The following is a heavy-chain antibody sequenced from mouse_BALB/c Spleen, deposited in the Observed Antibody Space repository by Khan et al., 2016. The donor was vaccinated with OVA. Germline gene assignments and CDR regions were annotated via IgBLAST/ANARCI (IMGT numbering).Heavy chain of an antibody. D-gene: IGHD2-3*01. Sequence: EVQLQESGPGLVKPSQSLSLTCTVTGYSITSDYAWNWIRQFPGNKLEWMGYISSSGSTNYNPALKSRISLTRDTSKNQFCLQLNSVTTEDTTTYYCARDGSRYNYAMDNWGQGTSVTVSS. CDR3: ARDGSRYNYAMDN. CDR1: GYSITSDYA. V-gene: IGHV3-2*02. CDR2: ISSSGST. J-gene: IGHJ4*01.